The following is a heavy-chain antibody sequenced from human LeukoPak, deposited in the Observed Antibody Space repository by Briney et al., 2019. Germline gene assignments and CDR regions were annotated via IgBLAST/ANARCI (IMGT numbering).Heavy chain of an antibody. Sequence: SETLSLTCAVYGGSFSGYYWSWIRQPPGKGLEWIGEINHSGSTNYNPPLKSRVTISVDTSKNQFSLKLSSVTAADTAVYYCARHPHIYTWFGTPVAFDIWGQGTMVTVSS. CDR1: GGSFSGYY. J-gene: IGHJ3*02. CDR2: INHSGST. D-gene: IGHD3-10*01. CDR3: ARHPHIYTWFGTPVAFDI. V-gene: IGHV4-34*01.